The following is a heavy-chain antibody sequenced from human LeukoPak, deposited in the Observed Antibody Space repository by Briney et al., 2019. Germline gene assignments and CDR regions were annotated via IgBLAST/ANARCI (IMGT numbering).Heavy chain of an antibody. CDR2: ISGSGGST. Sequence: GGSLRLSCAASGFTFSSYAMSWVRQAPGKGLEGVSAISGSGGSTYYADSVKGRLTISRDNSKNTLYLQMNSLRAEDTAVYYCAKGLAALYFDYWGQRTLVTVSS. D-gene: IGHD6-13*01. CDR1: GFTFSSYA. CDR3: AKGLAALYFDY. V-gene: IGHV3-23*01. J-gene: IGHJ4*02.